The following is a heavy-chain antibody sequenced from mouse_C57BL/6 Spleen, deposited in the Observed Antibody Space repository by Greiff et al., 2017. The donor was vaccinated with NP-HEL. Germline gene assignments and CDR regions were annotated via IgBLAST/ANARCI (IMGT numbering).Heavy chain of an antibody. V-gene: IGHV1-82*01. CDR2: IYPGDGDA. Sequence: QVQLQQSGPELVKPGASVKISCKASGYAFSSSWMNWVKQRPGKGLEWIGRIYPGDGDANYNGKFKGKATLTADKSSSTAYMQLSSLTSEDSAVYFCARVEKGYCDYWGQGTTLTVSS. CDR1: GYAFSSSW. J-gene: IGHJ2*01. CDR3: ARVEKGYCDY.